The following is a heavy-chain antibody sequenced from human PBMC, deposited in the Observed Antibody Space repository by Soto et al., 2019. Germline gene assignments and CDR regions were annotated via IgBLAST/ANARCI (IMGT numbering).Heavy chain of an antibody. CDR1: EFTFNTYA. J-gene: IGHJ6*02. CDR2: IAYDGNDK. D-gene: IGHD1-1*01. Sequence: QAQLVESGGGVVQPGRSLRLSCAASEFTFNTYAMHWVRQAPGKGLEWVAVIAYDGNDKYYADSVKGRFTISRDNSKNALYLQMNNLRPEDTAMYYCARAVGNDVHYYYGMEVWGQGTTVTVSS. CDR3: ARAVGNDVHYYYGMEV. V-gene: IGHV3-30*03.